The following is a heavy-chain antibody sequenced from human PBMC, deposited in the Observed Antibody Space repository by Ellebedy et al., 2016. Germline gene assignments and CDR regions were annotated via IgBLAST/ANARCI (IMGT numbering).Heavy chain of an antibody. CDR3: VKSGHSDAWSY. V-gene: IGHV3-53*01. CDR1: GFTVSSSY. D-gene: IGHD5-12*01. CDR2: TSPGGTM. J-gene: IGHJ4*02. Sequence: GESLKISCAASGFTVSSSYVSWVRQAPGKGLEWVSMTSPGGTMHYADYVKGRFTISRDNSKNTLYLQMNSLTADDTAVYFCVKSGHSDAWSYWGQGTLVTVSS.